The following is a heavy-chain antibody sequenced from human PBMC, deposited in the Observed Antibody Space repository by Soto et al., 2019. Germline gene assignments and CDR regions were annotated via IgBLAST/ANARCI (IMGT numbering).Heavy chain of an antibody. CDR2: ISAHNGNT. CDR1: GYTFTSYG. Sequence: ASVKVSCKASGYTFTSYGISWVRQAPGQGLEWMGWISAHNGNTNYAQKLQGRVTMTTDTSTSTAYMELRSLRSDDTAVYYCARGLIAGPTNFFGYWGQGTLVTVSS. J-gene: IGHJ4*02. V-gene: IGHV1-18*04. D-gene: IGHD6-13*01. CDR3: ARGLIAGPTNFFGY.